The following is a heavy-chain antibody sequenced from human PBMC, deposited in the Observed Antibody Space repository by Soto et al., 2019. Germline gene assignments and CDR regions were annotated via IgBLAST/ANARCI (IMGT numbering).Heavy chain of an antibody. CDR3: ARDRGVAPPVAGNTHYYYYMDV. D-gene: IGHD6-19*01. J-gene: IGHJ6*03. V-gene: IGHV1-18*01. Sequence: QDQLVQSGVEVKKPGASVKVSCKASGYSFTNYGITWVRQAPGQGFEWMGWSSAYNGNTNYAQKFPGRVTMTTAASTSTAYLELRSLRSDDTAVYYCARDRGVAPPVAGNTHYYYYMDVWGQGTPVTVSS. CDR1: GYSFTNYG. CDR2: SSAYNGNT.